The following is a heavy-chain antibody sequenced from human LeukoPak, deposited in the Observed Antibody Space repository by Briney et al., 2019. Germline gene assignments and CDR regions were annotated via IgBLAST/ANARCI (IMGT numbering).Heavy chain of an antibody. CDR1: GYTFTSYY. Sequence: ASVKVSCKASGYTFTSYYMHWVRQAPGQGLEWMGIINPSGGSTSYAQKFRGRVTMTRDTSTSTVYMELSSLRSEDTAVYYCARDPVNTAMDPQGFDYWGQGTLVTVSS. V-gene: IGHV1-46*01. J-gene: IGHJ4*02. D-gene: IGHD5-18*01. CDR3: ARDPVNTAMDPQGFDY. CDR2: INPSGGST.